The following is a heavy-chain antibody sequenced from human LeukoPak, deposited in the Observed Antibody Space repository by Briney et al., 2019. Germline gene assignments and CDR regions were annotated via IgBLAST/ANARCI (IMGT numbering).Heavy chain of an antibody. J-gene: IGHJ4*02. D-gene: IGHD6-6*01. CDR1: GFTVSSNY. CDR2: ISYDGSNK. CDR3: ARAPIEYSSSWDY. Sequence: GGSLRLSCAASGFTVSSNYMSWVRQAPGKGLEWVAVISYDGSNKYYADSVKGRFTISRDNSKNTLYLQMNSLRAEDTAVYYCARAPIEYSSSWDYWGQGTLVTVSS. V-gene: IGHV3-30-3*01.